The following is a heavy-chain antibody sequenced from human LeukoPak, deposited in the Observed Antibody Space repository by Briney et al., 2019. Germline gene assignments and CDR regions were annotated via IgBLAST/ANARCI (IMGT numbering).Heavy chain of an antibody. D-gene: IGHD5-12*01. Sequence: PSETLSLTCTVAGGSISGYFWSWIRQPAGKGLEWIGRIYSSGNNNYNPSLKSRVTMSLDTSKNHLSLNLSSVTAADTAVYYCAREPTSGREPASGRPLDYWGQGTLATVSS. V-gene: IGHV4-4*07. CDR3: AREPTSGREPASGRPLDY. J-gene: IGHJ4*02. CDR1: GGSISGYF. CDR2: IYSSGNN.